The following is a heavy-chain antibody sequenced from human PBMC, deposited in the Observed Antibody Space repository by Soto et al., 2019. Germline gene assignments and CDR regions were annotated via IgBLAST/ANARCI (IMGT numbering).Heavy chain of an antibody. CDR2: IKEDGSET. CDR1: GFTFSSYW. Sequence: EVQLVESGGGLVQPGGSLRLSCVASGFTFSSYWMSWVRQAPGKGLEWVANIKEDGSETYYVDSVKGRFTISRDNAKNSLFLQMNSLRVEDTAVYYCARYALGALNYGRPIECWGQGALVTVSS. V-gene: IGHV3-7*03. D-gene: IGHD3-10*01. CDR3: ARYALGALNYGRPIEC. J-gene: IGHJ4*02.